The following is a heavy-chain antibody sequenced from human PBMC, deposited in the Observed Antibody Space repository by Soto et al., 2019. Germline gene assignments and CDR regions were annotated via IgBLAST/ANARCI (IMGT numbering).Heavy chain of an antibody. V-gene: IGHV1-2*02. CDR3: ARGSKDTVTTFEWFDRFDP. J-gene: IGHJ5*02. D-gene: IGHD4-17*01. Sequence: QVQLVQSGAEVKKPGASVKVSCKASGYTFTGYYMHWVRQAPGQGLEWMGWINPNSGGTNYAQKFQGRVTMTRDTSISTAYMELSRLRSDDTAVYYCARGSKDTVTTFEWFDRFDPWGQGTLVTVSS. CDR1: GYTFTGYY. CDR2: INPNSGGT.